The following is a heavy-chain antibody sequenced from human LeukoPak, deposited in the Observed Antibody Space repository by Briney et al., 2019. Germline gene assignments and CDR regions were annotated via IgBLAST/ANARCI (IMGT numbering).Heavy chain of an antibody. CDR2: INHSGST. CDR1: GGSFSGYY. CDR3: ASSGPDTAMAKQFDP. V-gene: IGHV4-34*01. J-gene: IGHJ5*02. D-gene: IGHD5-18*01. Sequence: PSETLSLTCAVYGGSFSGYYWSWIRQPPGKGLEWIGEINHSGSTNYNPSLKSRVTISVDTSKNQFSLKLSSVTAADTAVYYCASSGPDTAMAKQFDPWGQGTLVTVSS.